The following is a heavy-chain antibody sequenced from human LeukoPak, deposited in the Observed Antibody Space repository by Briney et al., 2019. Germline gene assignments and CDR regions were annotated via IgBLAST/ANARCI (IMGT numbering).Heavy chain of an antibody. CDR2: INPNSGGT. D-gene: IGHD4-17*01. Sequence: ASVKVSCKASGYTFTGYYMHWARQAPGQGLEWMGWINPNSGGTNYAQKFQGWVTMTRDTSISTAYMELSRLRSDDTAVYYCARVGIDYGDYLFDYWGQGTLVTVSS. V-gene: IGHV1-2*04. CDR1: GYTFTGYY. J-gene: IGHJ4*02. CDR3: ARVGIDYGDYLFDY.